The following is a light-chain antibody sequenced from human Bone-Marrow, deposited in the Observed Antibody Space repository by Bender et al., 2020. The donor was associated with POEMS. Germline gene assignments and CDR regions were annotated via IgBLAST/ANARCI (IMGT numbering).Light chain of an antibody. V-gene: IGLV1-44*01. CDR2: SSH. J-gene: IGLJ3*02. Sequence: QSVLTQPPSASGTPGQRVTISCSGGSSNIGAHAVNWYQHLPGTAPKLLIYSSHRRPSEVPDRFSGSRSGTSASLAISELQSEDEADYYGAVWDDSLNGWVFGGGTKLTVL. CDR3: AVWDDSLNGWV. CDR1: SSNIGAHA.